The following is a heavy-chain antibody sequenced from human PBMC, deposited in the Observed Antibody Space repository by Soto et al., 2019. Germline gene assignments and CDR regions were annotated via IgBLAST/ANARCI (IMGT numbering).Heavy chain of an antibody. CDR3: ARRHLLDYIRWCFDP. V-gene: IGHV3-33*01. Sequence: GAPRPSWAGPGLSFRSKFMNWARQAQGKGLEWVSLLWYDGINVKYGDSVKGRFTISRDTSKNTLYLQMTRLTSDDTAIYYCARRHLLDYIRWCFDPWGLGTLVTVSS. CDR2: LWYDGINV. CDR1: GLSFRSKF. J-gene: IGHJ5*02. D-gene: IGHD2-21*01.